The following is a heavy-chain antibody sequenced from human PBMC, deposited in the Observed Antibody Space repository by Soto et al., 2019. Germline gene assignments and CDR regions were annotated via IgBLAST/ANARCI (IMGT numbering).Heavy chain of an antibody. CDR1: GFTFDSYA. CDR2: ISGSADGT. Sequence: EVKLLESGGGLAQPGGSLRLSCVGSGFTFDSYAISWVRQAPGERLQWIAAISGSADGTDYAHSVRGRFTISRDNAKETVHLQMDSLRVEDTAVYFCAKDTVGGYSFWSGYYCGGLDVWGQGTLVTVS. V-gene: IGHV3-23*01. D-gene: IGHD3-3*01. J-gene: IGHJ3*01. CDR3: AKDTVGGYSFWSGYYCGGLDV.